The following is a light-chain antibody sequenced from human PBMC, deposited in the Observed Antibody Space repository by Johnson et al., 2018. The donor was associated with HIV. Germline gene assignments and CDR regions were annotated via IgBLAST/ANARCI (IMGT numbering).Light chain of an antibody. CDR2: ENN. J-gene: IGLJ1*01. CDR3: GTWDSSLSGGV. CDR1: GSNIGNNY. V-gene: IGLV1-51*02. Sequence: QSVLTQPPSVSAAPGQKVTISCSGSGSNIGNNYVSWYQQLPRGAPKLLIYENNRRPSGIPDRFSGSKSGTSATPGITGLQTGYEADYYCGTWDSSLSGGVFGTGTKVTVL.